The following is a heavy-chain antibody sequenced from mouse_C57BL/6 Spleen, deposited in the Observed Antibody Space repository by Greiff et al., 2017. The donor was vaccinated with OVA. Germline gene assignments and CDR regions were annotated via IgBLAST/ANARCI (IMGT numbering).Heavy chain of an antibody. CDR3: ARRGLGSAWFAY. D-gene: IGHD3-3*01. V-gene: IGHV1-22*01. J-gene: IGHJ3*01. Sequence: EVKLMESGPELVKPGASVKMSCKASGYTFTDYNMHWVKQSHGKSLEWIGYINPNNGGTSYNQKFKGKATLTVNKSSSTAYMELRSLTSEDSAVDDCARRGLGSAWFAYWGQGTLVTVSA. CDR1: GYTFTDYN. CDR2: INPNNGGT.